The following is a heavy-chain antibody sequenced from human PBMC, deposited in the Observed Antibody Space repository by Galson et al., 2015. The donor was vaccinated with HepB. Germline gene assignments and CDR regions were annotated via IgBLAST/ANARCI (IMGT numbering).Heavy chain of an antibody. CDR1: GFSFSGYW. CDR3: ARAGRIAAAGNGGY. Sequence: SLRLSCAASGFSFSGYWMNWVRQAPGKGLEWVSVIYSGGSTYYADSVKGRFTISRDNSKNTLYLQMNSLRAEDTAVYYCARAGRIAAAGNGGYWGQGTLVTVSS. CDR2: IYSGGST. J-gene: IGHJ4*02. D-gene: IGHD6-13*01. V-gene: IGHV3-53*01.